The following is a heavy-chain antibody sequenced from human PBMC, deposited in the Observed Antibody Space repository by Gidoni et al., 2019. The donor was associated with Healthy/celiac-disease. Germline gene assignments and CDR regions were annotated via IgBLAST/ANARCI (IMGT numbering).Heavy chain of an antibody. CDR2: IYYSGST. Sequence: QPPGKGLEWIGYIYYSGSTNYNPSLKSRVTISVDTSKNQFSLKLSSVTAADTAVYYCARATRTTVTTTDQNGYYYYYYGMDVWGQGTTVTVSS. D-gene: IGHD4-17*01. V-gene: IGHV4-59*01. CDR3: ARATRTTVTTTDQNGYYYYYYGMDV. J-gene: IGHJ6*02.